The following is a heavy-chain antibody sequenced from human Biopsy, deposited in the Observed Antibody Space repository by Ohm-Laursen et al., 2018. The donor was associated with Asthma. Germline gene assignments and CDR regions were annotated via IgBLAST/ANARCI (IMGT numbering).Heavy chain of an antibody. CDR3: ARGNHHLDYGGNSGDFDI. V-gene: IGHV3-30*03. D-gene: IGHD4-23*01. Sequence: RSLRLSCAASGFTFSSYGMHWVRQAPGKGLEWVAVISYDGSNKYYADSVKGRATISRNNSKNTLYLQMNSLRAEDTAVYYCARGNHHLDYGGNSGDFDIWGQGTMVTVSS. CDR2: ISYDGSNK. CDR1: GFTFSSYG. J-gene: IGHJ3*02.